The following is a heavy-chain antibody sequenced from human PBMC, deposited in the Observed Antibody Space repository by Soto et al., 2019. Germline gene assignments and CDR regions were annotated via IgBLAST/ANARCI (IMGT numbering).Heavy chain of an antibody. Sequence: SETLSLTCAVSGGSISSSNWWSWVRQPPGKGLEWIGEIYHSGSTNYNPSLKSRGTISADTSKNQFSLKLSSVTAADTAVYYCAGGNDYAKIGYWGQGAQVTVSS. CDR2: IYHSGST. J-gene: IGHJ4*02. V-gene: IGHV4-4*02. D-gene: IGHD4-17*01. CDR3: AGGNDYAKIGY. CDR1: GGSISSSNW.